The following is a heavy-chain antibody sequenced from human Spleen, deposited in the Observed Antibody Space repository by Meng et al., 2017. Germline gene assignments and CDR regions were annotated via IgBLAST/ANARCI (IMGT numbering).Heavy chain of an antibody. V-gene: IGHV4-39*07. D-gene: IGHD3-3*01. CDR3: TRAPRFQFGGYYGHYFGS. J-gene: IGHJ4*02. CDR1: GGSISSGGYY. CDR2: VYYSGNT. Sequence: SETLSLTCTVSGGSISSGGYYWSWIRQHPGKGLEWIGSVYYSGNTYYNPSLKSRVTISVDTSKNRFSLKLSSVTAADTAVYYCTRAPRFQFGGYYGHYFGSWCQGTVVTVS.